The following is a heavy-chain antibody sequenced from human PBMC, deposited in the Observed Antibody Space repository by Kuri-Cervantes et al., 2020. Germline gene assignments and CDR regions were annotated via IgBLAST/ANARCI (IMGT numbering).Heavy chain of an antibody. J-gene: IGHJ6*02. CDR2: IYYSGST. V-gene: IGHV4-59*01. CDR3: ARVSLSGWTAYYYYGVDV. D-gene: IGHD6-19*01. CDR1: GGSISSYY. Sequence: SETLSLTCTVSGGSISSYYWSWIRQPPGKGLEWIGYIYYSGSTNYNPSLKSRVTISVDTSKNQFSLKLSSVTAADTAVYYCARVSLSGWTAYYYYGVDVWGQGTTVTVSS.